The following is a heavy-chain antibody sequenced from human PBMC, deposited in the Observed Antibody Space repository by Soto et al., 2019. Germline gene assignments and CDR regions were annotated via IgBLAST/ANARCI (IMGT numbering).Heavy chain of an antibody. D-gene: IGHD3-10*01. V-gene: IGHV3-30*03. CDR2: ISYDGSNK. Sequence: QVQLVESGGGVVQPGRSLRLSCAASGFPFTTYGMHWVREGTGKGLEWVAVISYDGSNKYYADSVKGRFTISRDNSKNTLYLQLNSLRPEDTALYYCVGGQYYLDYRGQGTLVTVSS. CDR1: GFPFTTYG. J-gene: IGHJ4*02. CDR3: VGGQYYLDY.